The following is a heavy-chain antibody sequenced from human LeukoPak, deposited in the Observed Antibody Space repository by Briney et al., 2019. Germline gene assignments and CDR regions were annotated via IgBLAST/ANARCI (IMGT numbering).Heavy chain of an antibody. Sequence: GESLKISCKGSGYIFTSYWIGWVREMPGKGLEWMGINHPGDSDTRYSPSFQGQVTISADKSISTAYLQWSSLKASDTAMYYCARRHYYDSSGYYFDYWGQGTLVTVSS. D-gene: IGHD3-22*01. CDR2: NHPGDSDT. J-gene: IGHJ4*02. CDR1: GYIFTSYW. CDR3: ARRHYYDSSGYYFDY. V-gene: IGHV5-51*01.